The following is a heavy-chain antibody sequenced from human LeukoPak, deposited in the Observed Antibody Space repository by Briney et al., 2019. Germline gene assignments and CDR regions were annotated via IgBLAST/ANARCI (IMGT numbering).Heavy chain of an antibody. Sequence: GESLKISCKGSGYSFTSYWIGWVRQMPGKGLEWMGIIYPGDSDTRYSPSFQGQVTISADESISTAYLQWSSLKASDTAMYYCARSYGDYRDYYYYGMDVWGQGTTVTVSS. CDR1: GYSFTSYW. D-gene: IGHD4-17*01. CDR3: ARSYGDYRDYYYYGMDV. CDR2: IYPGDSDT. J-gene: IGHJ6*02. V-gene: IGHV5-51*01.